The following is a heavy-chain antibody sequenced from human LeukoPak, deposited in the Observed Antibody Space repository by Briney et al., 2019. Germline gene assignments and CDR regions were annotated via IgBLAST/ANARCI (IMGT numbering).Heavy chain of an antibody. D-gene: IGHD4-23*01. CDR3: GRATVGLY. J-gene: IGHJ4*02. V-gene: IGHV1-46*01. CDR1: GYTFSSYS. CDR2: INPNIGST. Sequence: ASVKVSCKASGYTFSSYSIHWVRQAPGQGLGWMGLINPNIGSTTYAQEFQGRVTMTSDTSTSTVYMELSSLRSEDTAVYYCGRATVGLYWGQGTLVTVSS.